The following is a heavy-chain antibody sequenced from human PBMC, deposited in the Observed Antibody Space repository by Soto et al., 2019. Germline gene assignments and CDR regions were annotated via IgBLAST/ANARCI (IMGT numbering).Heavy chain of an antibody. Sequence: SVKVSCKASGGTFSSDAISWVRQGPGQGLEWMGGIIPIFGTANYAQKFQGRVTITADESTSTAYMELSSLRSEDTAVYYCARDRRAVAGTEFDYWGQGTLVTVSS. D-gene: IGHD6-19*01. V-gene: IGHV1-69*13. J-gene: IGHJ4*02. CDR1: GGTFSSDA. CDR2: IIPIFGTA. CDR3: ARDRRAVAGTEFDY.